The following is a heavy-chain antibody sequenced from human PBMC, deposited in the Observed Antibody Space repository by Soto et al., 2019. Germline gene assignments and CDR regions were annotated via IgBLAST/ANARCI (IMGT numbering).Heavy chain of an antibody. V-gene: IGHV1-69*06. CDR3: ARDRWFDYYDSSGYLFDP. CDR1: GGTFSSYA. Sequence: QVQLVQSGAEVKKPGSSVKVSCKASGGTFSSYAISWVRQAPGQGLEWMGGIIPIFGTANYAQKFQGRVTITADKSTSTAYIELSSLRSEDTAVYYCARDRWFDYYDSSGYLFDPWGQGTLVTVSS. D-gene: IGHD3-22*01. CDR2: IIPIFGTA. J-gene: IGHJ5*02.